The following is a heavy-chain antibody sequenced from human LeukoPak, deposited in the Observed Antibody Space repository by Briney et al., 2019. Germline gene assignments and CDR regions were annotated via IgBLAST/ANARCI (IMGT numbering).Heavy chain of an antibody. CDR1: GYTFTSYG. CDR3: ARGQRGTFDI. CDR2: IWYDGSNK. V-gene: IGHV3-33*01. D-gene: IGHD5-24*01. J-gene: IGHJ3*02. Sequence: SCKASGYTFTSYGMHWVRQAPGKGLEWVAVIWYDGSNKYCADSVKGRFTISRDNSKNTLYLQMNSLRAEDTAVYYCARGQRGTFDIWGQGTMVTVSS.